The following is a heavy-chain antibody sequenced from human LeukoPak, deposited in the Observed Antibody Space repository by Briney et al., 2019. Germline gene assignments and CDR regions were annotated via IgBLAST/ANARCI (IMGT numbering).Heavy chain of an antibody. Sequence: PGGSLRLSCAASGFSFSSYGMHWVRQAPGKGLEWVAFIRYDGSNKYYADSVKGRFTISRDNSKNTLYLQMNSLRTEDTALYYCARDLYSSSWSSYYFDYWGQGTLVTVSS. CDR3: ARDLYSSSWSSYYFDY. CDR2: IRYDGSNK. D-gene: IGHD6-13*01. V-gene: IGHV3-30*02. J-gene: IGHJ4*02. CDR1: GFSFSSYG.